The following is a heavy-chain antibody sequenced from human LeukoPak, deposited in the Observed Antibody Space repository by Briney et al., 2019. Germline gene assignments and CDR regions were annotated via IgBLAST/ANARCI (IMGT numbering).Heavy chain of an antibody. J-gene: IGHJ4*02. D-gene: IGHD3-3*01. CDR2: IYHSGST. V-gene: IGHV4-34*01. Sequence: PSETLSLTCAVYGGSFSGYYWSWIRQPPGKGLEWIGSIYHSGSTYYNPSLKSRVTISVDTSKNQFSLKLSSVTAADTAVYYCARAYYDFWSGYLDYWGQGTLVTVSS. CDR1: GGSFSGYY. CDR3: ARAYYDFWSGYLDY.